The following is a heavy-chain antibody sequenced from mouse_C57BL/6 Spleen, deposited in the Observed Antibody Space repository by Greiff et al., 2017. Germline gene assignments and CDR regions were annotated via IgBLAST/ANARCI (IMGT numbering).Heavy chain of an antibody. J-gene: IGHJ4*01. D-gene: IGHD1-1*01. Sequence: EVNLVESGGGLVKPGGSLKLSCAASGFTFSDYGMHWVRQAPEKGLEWVAYISSGSSTIYYADTVKGRFTISRDNAKNTLFLQMTSLRSEDTAMYYCARNPYGSSYGGYAMDYWGQGTSVTVSS. CDR2: ISSGSSTI. CDR1: GFTFSDYG. CDR3: ARNPYGSSYGGYAMDY. V-gene: IGHV5-17*01.